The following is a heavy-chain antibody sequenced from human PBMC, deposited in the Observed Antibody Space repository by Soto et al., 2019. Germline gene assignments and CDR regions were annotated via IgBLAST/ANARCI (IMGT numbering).Heavy chain of an antibody. V-gene: IGHV3-23*01. D-gene: IGHD3-10*01. J-gene: IGHJ2*01. CDR1: GFTFSNHG. Sequence: EVQLLESGGGLAQPVGSLRLSCAASGFTFSNHGMTWVRQAPGKGLEWVSSVSADGYTTYYADSVRGRLTISRDNSGDTVYVRMNNLRAEDTALYYGARESSVHSFGEFGFFDLWGRGTQVTVSS. CDR2: VSADGYTT. CDR3: ARESSVHSFGEFGFFDL.